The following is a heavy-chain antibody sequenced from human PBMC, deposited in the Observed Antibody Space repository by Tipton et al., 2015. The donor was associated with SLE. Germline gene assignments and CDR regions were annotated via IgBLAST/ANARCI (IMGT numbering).Heavy chain of an antibody. CDR1: GFTFSDYY. V-gene: IGHV3-11*01. Sequence: SLRLSCAASGFTFSDYYMTWVRQVPGMGLEWVSYISRSSSNIYYADSVKGRFTISRDNAKNMVYLQMTSLRADDTAVYYCALGILTGYSLDYWGQGTLVTVSS. CDR3: ALGILTGYSLDY. D-gene: IGHD3-9*01. CDR2: ISRSSSNI. J-gene: IGHJ4*02.